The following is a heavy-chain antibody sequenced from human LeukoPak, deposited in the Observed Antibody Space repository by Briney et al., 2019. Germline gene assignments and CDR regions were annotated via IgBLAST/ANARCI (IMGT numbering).Heavy chain of an antibody. CDR1: GFTFSSYA. V-gene: IGHV3-23*01. J-gene: IGHJ4*02. D-gene: IGHD5-12*01. Sequence: PGGSLRLSCAASGFTFSSYAMSWARQAPGKGLEWVSAISGRTGGTYYADSVKGRFTISRDNSKSTLYLQMDSLRAEDTAVYYCAKCGNSGCHLIDYWGQGTLVTVSS. CDR2: ISGRTGGT. CDR3: AKCGNSGCHLIDY.